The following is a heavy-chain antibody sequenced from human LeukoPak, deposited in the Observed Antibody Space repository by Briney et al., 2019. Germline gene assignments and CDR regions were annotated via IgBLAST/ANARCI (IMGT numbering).Heavy chain of an antibody. D-gene: IGHD3-9*01. CDR2: IFCIGST. CDR3: ARLTKFLTTYSPTP. CDR1: GVSITGYY. Sequence: PSETLTLTCTVSGVSITGYYWSWLRQPPGKGLEGVGYIFCIGSTNYNPSLKSPVTISLDTSKSQFSLKLISVTASDTAVYYCARLTKFLTTYSPTPWGQGTLVTVSS. J-gene: IGHJ5*02. V-gene: IGHV4-59*08.